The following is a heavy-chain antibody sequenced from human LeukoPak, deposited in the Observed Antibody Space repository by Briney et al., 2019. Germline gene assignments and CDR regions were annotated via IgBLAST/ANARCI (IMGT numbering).Heavy chain of an antibody. CDR2: INPNSGGT. D-gene: IGHD3-10*01. V-gene: IGHV1-2*02. CDR1: GYTFTGYY. Sequence: GASVKVSCKASGYTFTGYYMHWVRQAPGQGLEWMGWINPNSGGTNYAQKFQGRVTMTRDTSISTAYMELSRLRSDDTAVYYCNRGVYYGSGSYVYYYMGVWGKGTTVTVSS. CDR3: NRGVYYGSGSYVYYYMGV. J-gene: IGHJ6*03.